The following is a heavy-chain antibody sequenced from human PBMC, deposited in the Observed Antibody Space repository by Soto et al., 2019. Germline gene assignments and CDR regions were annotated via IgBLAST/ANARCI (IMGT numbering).Heavy chain of an antibody. J-gene: IGHJ3*01. CDR2: INGDGSAT. D-gene: IGHD3-22*01. CDR3: ARLNYDNDV. V-gene: IGHV3-74*01. Sequence: EVQLVESGGELVKPGGSLRLSCAASGFSFSTSWMHWVRQAPGKGLVWVSRINGDGSATNYADSVKGRFTISRDNARNTLYLQMTSLRAEDTAVYYCARLNYDNDVWGQGTMVTVSS. CDR1: GFSFSTSW.